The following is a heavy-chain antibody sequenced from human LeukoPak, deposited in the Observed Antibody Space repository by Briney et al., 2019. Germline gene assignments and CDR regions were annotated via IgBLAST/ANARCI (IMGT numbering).Heavy chain of an antibody. D-gene: IGHD6-13*01. Sequence: SETLSLICTVSGYSISSGYYWGWIRQPPGKGLEWIGSIYHSGSTYYNPSLKSRVTISVDTSKNQFSLQLNSVTPEDTAVYYCARDDLQLVRRLGGGTEYYYYYYMDVWGKGTTVTVSS. CDR2: IYHSGST. CDR1: GYSISSGYY. V-gene: IGHV4-38-2*02. CDR3: ARDDLQLVRRLGGGTEYYYYYYMDV. J-gene: IGHJ6*03.